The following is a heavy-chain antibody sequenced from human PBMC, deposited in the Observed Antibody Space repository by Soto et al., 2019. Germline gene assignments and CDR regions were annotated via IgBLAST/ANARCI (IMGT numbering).Heavy chain of an antibody. Sequence: GASVKVSCKASGYTFTSYYMNWVRQAPGQGLEWLGIINPSGGYTTYAQRFLGRVTMTSDTSTSTVHMELGSLTSEDTAVYYCATDSSGSNYFDYWGQGTLVTVSS. V-gene: IGHV1-46*01. J-gene: IGHJ4*02. D-gene: IGHD3-22*01. CDR3: ATDSSGSNYFDY. CDR2: INPSGGYT. CDR1: GYTFTSYY.